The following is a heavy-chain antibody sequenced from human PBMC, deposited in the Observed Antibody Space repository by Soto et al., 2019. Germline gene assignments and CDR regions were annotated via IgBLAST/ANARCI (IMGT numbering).Heavy chain of an antibody. J-gene: IGHJ4*02. Sequence: PSETLSLTCTVSGGSISSGDYYWSWIRQPPGKELEWIGYIYYTGNTNYSPSLKSRLTISVDLSKNQFSLKLRSVTAADTAVYFCARTRGQLAPFDYWGQGTLVTVSS. D-gene: IGHD6-13*01. V-gene: IGHV4-61*08. CDR3: ARTRGQLAPFDY. CDR2: IYYTGNT. CDR1: GGSISSGDYY.